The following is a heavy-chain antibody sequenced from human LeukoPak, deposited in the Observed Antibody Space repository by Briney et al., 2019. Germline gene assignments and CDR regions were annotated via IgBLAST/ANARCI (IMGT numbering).Heavy chain of an antibody. CDR3: ARGGYCSSTSCYPYYYYGMDV. CDR2: INPSGGST. J-gene: IGHJ6*02. Sequence: ASVKVSCKASGYTFTSYYMHWVRQAPGQGLEWMGIINPSGGSTSYAQKFQGRVTMTRDTSTSTVYMELSRLRSDDTAVYYCARGGYCSSTSCYPYYYYGMDVWGQGTTVTVSS. D-gene: IGHD2-2*01. V-gene: IGHV1-46*01. CDR1: GYTFTSYY.